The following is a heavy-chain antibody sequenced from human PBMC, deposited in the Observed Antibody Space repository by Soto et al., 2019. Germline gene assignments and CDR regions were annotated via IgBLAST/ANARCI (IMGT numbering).Heavy chain of an antibody. CDR2: ILPIFGTT. V-gene: IGHV1-69*01. Sequence: QVQLVQSGAEVKKPGSSVKVSCKASGGTFNTYNINWVRQAPGQGLEWMGGILPIFGTTNYAQRFQGRVTITADDSTSTAYMELSSLRSEDTAVYYCASAETGDSYYYYYGMDVWGQGTTVTVTS. D-gene: IGHD7-27*01. CDR1: GGTFNTYN. J-gene: IGHJ6*02. CDR3: ASAETGDSYYYYYGMDV.